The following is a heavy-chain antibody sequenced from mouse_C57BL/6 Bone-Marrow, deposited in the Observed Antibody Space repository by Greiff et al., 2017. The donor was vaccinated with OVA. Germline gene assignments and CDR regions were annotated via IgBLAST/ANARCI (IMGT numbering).Heavy chain of an antibody. V-gene: IGHV8-8*01. CDR3: ARTYDCGSSYGWYFDV. CDR2: IWWVDDK. J-gene: IGHJ1*03. D-gene: IGHD1-1*01. CDR1: GFSLSTFGMG. Sequence: QVTLKESGPGILQPSQTLSLTCSFSGFSLSTFGMGVGWIRQPSGKGLEWLAHIWWVDDKYYNPALKSLLTISKDTSKNPVFLKIAHVDTADTATYYCARTYDCGSSYGWYFDVWGTGTTVTVSS.